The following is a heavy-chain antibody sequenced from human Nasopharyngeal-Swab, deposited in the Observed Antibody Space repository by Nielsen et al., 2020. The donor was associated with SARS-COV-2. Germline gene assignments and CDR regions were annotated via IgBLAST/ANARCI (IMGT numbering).Heavy chain of an antibody. J-gene: IGHJ5*02. D-gene: IGHD3-9*01. V-gene: IGHV4-30-4*01. CDR3: ARGVMGAERDQGIMTGYFFDP. Sequence: WIRQPPGKGLEWLGYIYFSGNTYYNPSLKSRVTMSVDTSKMQFSLKLESVTAADTAVYYCARGVMGAERDQGIMTGYFFDPWGQGTLVTVSS. CDR2: IYFSGNT.